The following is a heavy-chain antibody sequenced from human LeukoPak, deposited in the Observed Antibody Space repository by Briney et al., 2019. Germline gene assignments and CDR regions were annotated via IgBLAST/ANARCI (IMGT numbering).Heavy chain of an antibody. CDR1: GFTVSSNY. CDR3: ARGRGYCSGGSCYSLLAFDY. Sequence: GGSLRLSCAASGFTVSSNYMSWVRQAPGKGLEWVSVIYSGGSTYYADSVKGRFTISRDNSKITLYLQMNSLRAEDTAVYYCARGRGYCSGGSCYSLLAFDYWGQGTLVTVSS. CDR2: IYSGGST. V-gene: IGHV3-53*01. D-gene: IGHD2-15*01. J-gene: IGHJ4*02.